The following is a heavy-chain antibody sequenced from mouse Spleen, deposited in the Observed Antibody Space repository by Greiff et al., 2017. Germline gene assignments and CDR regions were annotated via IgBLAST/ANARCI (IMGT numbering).Heavy chain of an antibody. J-gene: IGHJ4*01. V-gene: IGHV5-6-3*01. CDR2: INSNGGST. CDR1: GFTFSSYG. Sequence: EVKLVESGGGLVQPGGSLKLSCAASGFTFSSYGMSWVRQTPDKRLELVATINSNGGSTYYPDSVKGRFTISRDNAKNTLYLQMSSLKSEDTAMYYCARGGVPYAMDYWGQGTSVTVSS. CDR3: ARGGVPYAMDY.